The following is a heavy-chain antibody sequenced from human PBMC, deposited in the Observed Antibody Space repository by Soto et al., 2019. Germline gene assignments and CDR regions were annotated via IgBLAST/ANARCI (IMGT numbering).Heavy chain of an antibody. V-gene: IGHV2-5*02. Sequence: QITLKESGPALVKPTQTLTLTCTFSGFSLSTSGVGVGWLRQPPGKALEWLALIYWDDDKRYRPSLKSRLTITQDTSKNQVVLTMPNMDPVDTATYFCAHRRGLLATGQGWYFDFWGRGTLVTVSS. CDR1: GFSLSTSGVG. D-gene: IGHD5-12*01. CDR2: IYWDDDK. J-gene: IGHJ2*01. CDR3: AHRRGLLATGQGWYFDF.